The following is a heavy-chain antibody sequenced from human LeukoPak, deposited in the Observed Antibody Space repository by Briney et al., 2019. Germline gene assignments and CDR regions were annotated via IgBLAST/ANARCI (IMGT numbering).Heavy chain of an antibody. V-gene: IGHV1-69*13. CDR2: IIPIFGTA. Sequence: SVKVSCKASGGTFSSYAISWVRQAPGQGLEWMGGIIPIFGTANYAQKFQGGVTITADESTSTAYMELSSLRSEDTAVYYCARDYYDSSGYYLRLYYWGQGTLVTVSS. D-gene: IGHD3-22*01. CDR3: ARDYYDSSGYYLRLYY. J-gene: IGHJ4*02. CDR1: GGTFSSYA.